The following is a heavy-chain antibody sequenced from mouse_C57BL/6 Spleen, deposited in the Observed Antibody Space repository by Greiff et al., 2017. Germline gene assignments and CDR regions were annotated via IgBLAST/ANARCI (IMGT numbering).Heavy chain of an antibody. Sequence: EVQLVESGGDLVKPGGSLKLSCAASGFTFSSSGMSWVRQTPDKRLEWVATISSGGSYTYYPDSVKGRFTISRDNAKNTLYLQMSSLKSEDTAMYYCARQVTTYYFDYWGQGTTLTVSS. D-gene: IGHD2-1*01. V-gene: IGHV5-6*01. CDR1: GFTFSSSG. CDR3: ARQVTTYYFDY. CDR2: ISSGGSYT. J-gene: IGHJ2*01.